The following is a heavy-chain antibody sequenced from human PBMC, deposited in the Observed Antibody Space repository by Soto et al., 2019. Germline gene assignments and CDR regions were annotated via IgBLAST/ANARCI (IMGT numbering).Heavy chain of an antibody. CDR3: ARGGITMVRGVIYYFDY. V-gene: IGHV5-10-1*01. CDR1: GYSFTSYW. J-gene: IGHJ4*02. Sequence: GESLKISXKGSGYSFTSYWISWVRQMPGKGLEWMGRIDPSDSYTNYSPSFQGHVTISADKSISTAYLQWSSLKASDTAMYYCARGGITMVRGVIYYFDYWGQGTLVTVSS. D-gene: IGHD3-10*01. CDR2: IDPSDSYT.